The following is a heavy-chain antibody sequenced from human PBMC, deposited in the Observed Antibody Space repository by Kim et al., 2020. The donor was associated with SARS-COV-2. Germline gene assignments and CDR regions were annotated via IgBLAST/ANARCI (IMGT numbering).Heavy chain of an antibody. CDR3: ARNADTLWYFDL. J-gene: IGHJ2*01. Sequence: APGRVLGWLSYISVSGSTIYYAASVKGRFTISRDNAKNSLYLEMNSLRAEDTAVYYCARNADTLWYFDLWGRGTLVTVSS. CDR2: ISVSGSTI. V-gene: IGHV3-11*01.